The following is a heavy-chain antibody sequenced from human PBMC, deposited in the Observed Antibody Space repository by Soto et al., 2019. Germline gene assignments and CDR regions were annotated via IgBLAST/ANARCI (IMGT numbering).Heavy chain of an antibody. Sequence: PCESLKISCKGSGYSFTSYCISWVRQMPGKGLEWMGRIDPSDSYTNYSPSFQGHVTISADKSISTAYLQWSSLKASDTAMYYCARGSGAAAGIFDPWGQGTLVTVSS. CDR2: IDPSDSYT. D-gene: IGHD6-13*01. CDR1: GYSFTSYC. CDR3: ARGSGAAAGIFDP. V-gene: IGHV5-10-1*01. J-gene: IGHJ5*02.